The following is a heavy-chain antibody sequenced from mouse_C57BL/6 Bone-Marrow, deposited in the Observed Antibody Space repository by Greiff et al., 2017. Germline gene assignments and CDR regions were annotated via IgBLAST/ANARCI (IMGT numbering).Heavy chain of an antibody. Sequence: QVQLKESGAELVRPGTSVQVSCKASGYAFTNYLIEWVKQRPGQGLEWIGVINPGSGGTNYNEKFKGKAPLTADKYSSTAYMQLSSLTSEDSAVYCCARSDYDYYYFDYWGQGTTLTVSS. D-gene: IGHD2-4*01. J-gene: IGHJ2*01. CDR3: ARSDYDYYYFDY. CDR1: GYAFTNYL. CDR2: INPGSGGT. V-gene: IGHV1-54*01.